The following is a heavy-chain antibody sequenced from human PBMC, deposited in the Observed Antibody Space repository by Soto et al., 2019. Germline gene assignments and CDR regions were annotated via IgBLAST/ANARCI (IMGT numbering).Heavy chain of an antibody. CDR2: IYYSGST. CDR3: ARDRAYYYDSGGYYYIGAFDI. D-gene: IGHD3-22*01. J-gene: IGHJ3*02. V-gene: IGHV4-61*01. Sequence: TXTLTCPVSGDSVISGSYYWSWIRQPPWKGLEWIGYIYYSGSTNYNPSLKSRVTISVDTSKNQFSLKLSSVTAADTAVYYCARDRAYYYDSGGYYYIGAFDIWGQGTMVSVSS. CDR1: GDSVISGSYY.